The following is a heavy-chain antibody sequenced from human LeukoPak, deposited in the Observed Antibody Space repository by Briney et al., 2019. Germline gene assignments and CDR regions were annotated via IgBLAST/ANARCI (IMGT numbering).Heavy chain of an antibody. CDR3: ARSRGYCSSTSCYTDLNYFDY. Sequence: GGSLRLSCAASGFTVSSNYMSWVRQAPGKGLEWVSVIYSGGSTYYSDSVKGRFTISRDNSKNTLYLQMNSLRAGDTGVYYCARSRGYCSSTSCYTDLNYFDYWGQGNLVTVSS. V-gene: IGHV3-66*02. D-gene: IGHD2-2*02. J-gene: IGHJ4*02. CDR1: GFTVSSNY. CDR2: IYSGGST.